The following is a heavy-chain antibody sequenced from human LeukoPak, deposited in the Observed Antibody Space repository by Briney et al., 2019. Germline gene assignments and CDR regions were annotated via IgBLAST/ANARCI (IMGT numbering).Heavy chain of an antibody. J-gene: IGHJ4*02. V-gene: IGHV4-38-2*01. CDR2: TAHRGNT. CDR1: GYSISGGYF. Sequence: SETLSVTCDVSGYSISGGYFWGWIRQPPGMGLEWIGSTAHRGNTYYNPSLKGRVSISTDGSKNQFSLSLTSVTAADTATYYCTRVTRNSGWFFDYWGPGTLATVHS. D-gene: IGHD6-19*01. CDR3: TRVTRNSGWFFDY.